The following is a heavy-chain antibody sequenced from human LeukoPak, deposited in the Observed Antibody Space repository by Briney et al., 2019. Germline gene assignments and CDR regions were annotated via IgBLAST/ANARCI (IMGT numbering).Heavy chain of an antibody. V-gene: IGHV3-64*01. CDR1: GFTFSSYA. CDR3: ARATISVAYAFDI. D-gene: IGHD6-19*01. J-gene: IGHJ3*02. CDR2: ISSNGGST. Sequence: GGSLRLSCAASGFTFSSYAMHWVRQAPGKGLEYVSAISSNGGSTYYANSVKGRFTISRENAKNSLYLQMNSLRAEDTAVYYCARATISVAYAFDIWGQGTMVTVSS.